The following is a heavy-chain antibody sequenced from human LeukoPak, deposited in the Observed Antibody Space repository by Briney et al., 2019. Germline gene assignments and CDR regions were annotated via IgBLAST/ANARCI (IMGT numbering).Heavy chain of an antibody. D-gene: IGHD3-9*01. CDR1: GFTFSSYG. J-gene: IGHJ6*02. V-gene: IGHV3-33*01. CDR3: AREGHLSHVLRYFCWSEYDSYDGMDV. CDR2: IWYDGSNK. Sequence: GGSLRLSCAASGFTFSSYGMHWVRQAPGKGLEWVAVIWYDGSNKYYADSVKGRFTNSRDNSKNTLYLQMNSLRAEDTAVYYCAREGHLSHVLRYFCWSEYDSYDGMDVWVQGTTVTVSS.